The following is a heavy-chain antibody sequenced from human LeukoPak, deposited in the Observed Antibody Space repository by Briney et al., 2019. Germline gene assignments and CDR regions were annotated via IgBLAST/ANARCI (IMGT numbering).Heavy chain of an antibody. V-gene: IGHV4-31*03. CDR1: GGSISSGGYY. CDR2: IYYSGST. D-gene: IGHD5-18*01. Sequence: SQTLSLTCTVSGGSISSGGYYWTWIRQHPGKGLEWIGYIYYSGSTYYNPSLKSRATISVDTSKNQFSLKLSSVTAADTAVYYCARVGNSYGFDYWGQGTLVTVSS. CDR3: ARVGNSYGFDY. J-gene: IGHJ4*02.